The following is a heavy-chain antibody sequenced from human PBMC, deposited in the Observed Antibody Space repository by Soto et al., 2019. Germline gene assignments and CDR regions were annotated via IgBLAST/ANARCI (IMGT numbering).Heavy chain of an antibody. D-gene: IGHD3-22*01. CDR1: GYSFTSYW. J-gene: IGHJ4*02. CDR3: ARRRNGYDSSGYWYFDY. CDR2: IYPGDSDT. V-gene: IGHV5-51*01. Sequence: RGESLKISCKGSGYSFTSYWIGWVRQMPGKGLEWMGIIYPGDSDTRYSPSFQGQVTISADKSISTAYLHWSSLKASDTAMYYCARRRNGYDSSGYWYFDYWGQGTLVTVSS.